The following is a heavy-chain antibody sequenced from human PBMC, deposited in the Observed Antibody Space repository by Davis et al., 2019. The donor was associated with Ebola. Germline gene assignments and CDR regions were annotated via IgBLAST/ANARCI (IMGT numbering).Heavy chain of an antibody. CDR1: GFTFSGYH. CDR3: AREVSRPNWFDS. J-gene: IGHJ5*01. Sequence: GESLKISCEASGFTFSGYHMHWVRQTPVKGLEWVAVISTDGTTIYYVDSVKGRFAISRDNSKNTLYLQMSSLTTDDTAVYYCAREVSRPNWFDSWGQGTLVTVSS. V-gene: IGHV3-30*09. CDR2: ISTDGTTI.